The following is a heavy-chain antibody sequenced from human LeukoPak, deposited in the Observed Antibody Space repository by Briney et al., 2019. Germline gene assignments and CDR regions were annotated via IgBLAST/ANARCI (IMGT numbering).Heavy chain of an antibody. V-gene: IGHV3-23*01. Sequence: GGSLRLSCAASGFTFTSYAMSWVRQAPGKGLERVSGISGSGGSTYYADSVKGRFTISRDNAKKSLYLQMNSLRAEDTAVYYCARGSSPRNYFDYWGQGTLVTVSS. CDR2: ISGSGGST. CDR1: GFTFTSYA. CDR3: ARGSSPRNYFDY. J-gene: IGHJ4*02. D-gene: IGHD6-19*01.